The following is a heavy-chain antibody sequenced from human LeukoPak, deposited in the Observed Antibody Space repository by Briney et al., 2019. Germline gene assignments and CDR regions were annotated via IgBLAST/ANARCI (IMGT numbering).Heavy chain of an antibody. J-gene: IGHJ4*02. V-gene: IGHV1-18*01. CDR3: ARHAYDFWSGYYVY. Sequence: ASVRVSCTASGYTFTSYGISWVRQAPGQGLEWMGWIRAYNGNTNYAQKLQGRVTMTTDTSTSTAYMELRSLRSDDTAVYYCARHAYDFWSGYYVYWGQGTLVTVSS. CDR1: GYTFTSYG. CDR2: IRAYNGNT. D-gene: IGHD3-3*01.